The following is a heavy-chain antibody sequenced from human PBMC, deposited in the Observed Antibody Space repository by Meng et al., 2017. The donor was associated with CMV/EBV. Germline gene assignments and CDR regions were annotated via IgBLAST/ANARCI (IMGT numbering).Heavy chain of an antibody. CDR1: FTSYG. D-gene: IGHD2-15*01. J-gene: IGHJ4*02. Sequence: FTSYGISWVRQAPGQGIEWMGWISAYNGNTNYAQKLQGRVTMTTDTSTSTAYMELRSLRSDDTAVYYCARKDLDCSGGSCYGGPFDYWGQGTLVTVSS. V-gene: IGHV1-18*01. CDR2: ISAYNGNT. CDR3: ARKDLDCSGGSCYGGPFDY.